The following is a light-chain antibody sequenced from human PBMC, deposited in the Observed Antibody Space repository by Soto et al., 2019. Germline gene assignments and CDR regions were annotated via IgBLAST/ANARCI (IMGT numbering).Light chain of an antibody. CDR2: ANT. J-gene: IGLJ2*01. V-gene: IGLV1-40*01. Sequence: QSVLTQPPSVSGAPGQRVTISCTGSNSNIGAGYDVHWYQLLPGTAPKLLIYANTKRPSGVPDRISGSKSGTSASLAITGLQAEDEADYYCQSYDSSLSAVVFGVGTKLTVL. CDR3: QSYDSSLSAVV. CDR1: NSNIGAGYD.